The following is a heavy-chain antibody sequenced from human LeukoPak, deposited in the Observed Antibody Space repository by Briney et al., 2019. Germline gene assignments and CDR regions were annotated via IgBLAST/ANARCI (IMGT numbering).Heavy chain of an antibody. Sequence: ASVKVSCKPSGYTFTNNFIHWVRQAPGQGLEWMGMINPSDGSTDYAQKFQGRVTMTRDTSTTTVYMEMNSLRSEDTAIYYCARDGGCSSGGYCQRNYFDYWGQGTLVTVSS. CDR3: ARDGGCSSGGYCQRNYFDY. CDR1: GYTFTNNF. CDR2: INPSDGST. V-gene: IGHV1-46*01. J-gene: IGHJ4*02. D-gene: IGHD2-15*01.